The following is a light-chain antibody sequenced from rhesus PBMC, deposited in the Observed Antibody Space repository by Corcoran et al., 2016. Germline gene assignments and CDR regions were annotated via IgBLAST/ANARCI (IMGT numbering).Light chain of an antibody. J-gene: IGKJ2*01. CDR3: QQYNSSPYS. CDR2: KAS. CDR1: QSIRNW. V-gene: IGKV1-22*01. Sequence: DIQMTQSPSSLSASVGDTVTITCRASQSIRNWLAWYQQKQGKAPKLLIYKASRLQSGVPSRFSGSGVGTDFTLTISSLQSEDFATYYCQQYNSSPYSFGQGTKVEIK.